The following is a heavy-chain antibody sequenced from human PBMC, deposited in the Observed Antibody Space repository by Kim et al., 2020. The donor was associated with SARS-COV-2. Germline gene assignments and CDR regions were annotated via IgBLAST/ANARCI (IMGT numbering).Heavy chain of an antibody. J-gene: IGHJ4*02. Sequence: SETLSLTCAVSGGSIISSNWWSWVRQSPGKGLEWIGEIYHSGSANYSPSLKSRVTISVDKSKNQFSLKVTSVTAADTAMYYWARDKYGSGRFDYWGQGTLVTVSS. D-gene: IGHD3-10*01. CDR1: GGSIISSNW. CDR2: IYHSGSA. V-gene: IGHV4-4*02. CDR3: ARDKYGSGRFDY.